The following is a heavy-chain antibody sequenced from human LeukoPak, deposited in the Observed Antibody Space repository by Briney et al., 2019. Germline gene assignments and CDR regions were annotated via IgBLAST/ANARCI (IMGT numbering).Heavy chain of an antibody. CDR3: ARGRRRNRITIFGVVITYYFDY. D-gene: IGHD3-3*01. CDR2: INHSGST. CDR1: GVSFSGYY. V-gene: IGHV4-34*01. J-gene: IGHJ4*02. Sequence: SETLSLTCAVYGVSFSGYYWSWIRQPPGKGLEWIGEINHSGSTNYNPSLKSRVTISVDTSKNQFSLKLSSVTAADTAVYYCARGRRRNRITIFGVVITYYFDYWGQGTLVTVSS.